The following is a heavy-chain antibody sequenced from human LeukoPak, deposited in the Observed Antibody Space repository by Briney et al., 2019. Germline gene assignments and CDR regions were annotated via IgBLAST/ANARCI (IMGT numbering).Heavy chain of an antibody. Sequence: PGGSLRLSCAASGFTFSSYEMNWVRQAPGKGLEWVSYISSSGSTIYYADSAKGRFTISRDNAKNSLYLQMNSLRAEDTAVYYCARVNPFYYFDYWGQGTLVTVSS. CDR2: ISSSGSTI. J-gene: IGHJ4*02. CDR1: GFTFSSYE. D-gene: IGHD1-14*01. CDR3: ARVNPFYYFDY. V-gene: IGHV3-48*03.